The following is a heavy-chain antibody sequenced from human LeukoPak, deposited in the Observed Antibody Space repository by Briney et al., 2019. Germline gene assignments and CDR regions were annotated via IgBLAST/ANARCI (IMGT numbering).Heavy chain of an antibody. CDR2: VYSSGST. J-gene: IGHJ4*02. CDR3: ARGGSGSSWSTFDY. V-gene: IGHV4-4*07. CDR1: GGSISGYY. Sequence: SETLSLTCTVSGGSISGYYWSWIRQPAGKGPEWIGRVYSSGSTNHNPSLKSRATMSVDTSKNQFSLKLMSVTAADTAVYYCARGGSGSSWSTFDYWGQGNLVTVSS. D-gene: IGHD6-13*01.